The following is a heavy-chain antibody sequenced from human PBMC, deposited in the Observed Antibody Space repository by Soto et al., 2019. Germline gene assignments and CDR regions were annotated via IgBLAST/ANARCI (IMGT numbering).Heavy chain of an antibody. CDR1: GGSFSGYY. V-gene: IGHV4-34*01. Sequence: PSETLSLTCAVYGGSFSGYYWSWIRQPPGKGLEWIGEINHSGSTNYNPSLKSRVTISVDTSKNQFSLKLSSVTAADTAVYYCARLNAGQNPDDYWGQGTLVTVSS. CDR2: INHSGST. CDR3: ARLNAGQNPDDY. J-gene: IGHJ4*02.